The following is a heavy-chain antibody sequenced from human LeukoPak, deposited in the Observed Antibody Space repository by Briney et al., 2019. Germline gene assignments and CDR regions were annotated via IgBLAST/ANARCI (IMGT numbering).Heavy chain of an antibody. CDR3: AKDIASSWYVGYSSPLDY. V-gene: IGHV3-30*18. CDR2: ISSDKSNI. Sequence: GGSLRLSCAASGFTFGSYGMHWVRQAPGKGLEWVAIISSDKSNIDYADSVKGRFTISRDNSKNTLYLQMNSLRAEDTAVYYCAKDIASSWYVGYSSPLDYWGQGTLVTVSS. D-gene: IGHD6-13*01. CDR1: GFTFGSYG. J-gene: IGHJ4*02.